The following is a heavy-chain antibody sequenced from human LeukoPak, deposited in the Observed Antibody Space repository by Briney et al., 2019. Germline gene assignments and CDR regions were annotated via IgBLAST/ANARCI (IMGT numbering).Heavy chain of an antibody. CDR2: IYYSGST. CDR1: GGSISSGSYY. CDR3: ATSMLGYCSGGSCYPDY. J-gene: IGHJ4*02. D-gene: IGHD2-15*01. V-gene: IGHV4-39*01. Sequence: PSETLSLTCTVSGGSISSGSYYWGWIRQPPGKGLEWIGSIYYSGSTYYNPSLKSRVTISVDTSKNQFSLKLSSVTAADTAVYYCATSMLGYCSGGSCYPDYWGQGTLVTVSS.